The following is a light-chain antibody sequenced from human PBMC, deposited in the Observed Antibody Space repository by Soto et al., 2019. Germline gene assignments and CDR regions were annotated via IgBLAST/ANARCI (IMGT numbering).Light chain of an antibody. J-gene: IGKJ5*01. V-gene: IGKV1-5*03. CDR2: KAS. CDR1: QSISSW. CDR3: QQYNSYPIT. Sequence: DIQMTQSHATLSASVGDRVTITCRAIQSISSWLAWYQQKPGTAPKLLIYKASSLESGVPSRFSGSGSGTEFTLTISSLQPDDFATYYCQQYNSYPITFGQGTRLEIK.